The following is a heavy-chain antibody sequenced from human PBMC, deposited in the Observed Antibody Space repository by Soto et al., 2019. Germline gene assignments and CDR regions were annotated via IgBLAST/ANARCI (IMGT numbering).Heavy chain of an antibody. CDR1: GFTFNNCA. J-gene: IGHJ4*02. CDR2: MSGNGVST. V-gene: IGHV3-23*01. CDR3: ARGGNSLFDY. Sequence: GGSLRLSCAASGFTFNNCAMSWVRQAPGKGLEWVSGMSGNGVSTYYADSVRGRFTISRDVSKNTLYLQMTSLRAEDTAVYDCARGGNSLFDYWGQGALVTVYS. D-gene: IGHD2-21*01.